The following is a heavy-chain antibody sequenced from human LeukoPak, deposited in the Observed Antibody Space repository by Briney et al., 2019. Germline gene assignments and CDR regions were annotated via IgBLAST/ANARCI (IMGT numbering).Heavy chain of an antibody. D-gene: IGHD1-26*01. CDR1: GFTFSSSG. CDR3: AKDTPSPNSGFYHY. CDR2: VSQGGSNR. V-gene: IGHV3-30*18. J-gene: IGHJ4*02. Sequence: GSLRLSCAASGFTFSSSGMHWVRQAPGKGLEWVSTVSQGGSNRYHGDSVKGRFFSSRDNSRNTVYLQMNSLRAEDTAVYFCAKDTPSPNSGFYHYWGQGTPVTVSS.